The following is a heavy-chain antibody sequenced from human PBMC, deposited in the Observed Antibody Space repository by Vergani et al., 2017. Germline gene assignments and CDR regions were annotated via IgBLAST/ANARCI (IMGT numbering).Heavy chain of an antibody. CDR2: IYPSDSDT. Sequence: EVPLVQSGAEVKTPGESLKISCECSGYSFTTYWIGWVRQLPGKGLEWMGIIYPSDSDTRYSPSFQGQVTISADKSISTAYLQWSSLKASDTAMYYCARQKDGRSWFDPWGQGTLVTVSS. J-gene: IGHJ5*02. V-gene: IGHV5-51*01. CDR1: GYSFTTYW. D-gene: IGHD2-15*01. CDR3: ARQKDGRSWFDP.